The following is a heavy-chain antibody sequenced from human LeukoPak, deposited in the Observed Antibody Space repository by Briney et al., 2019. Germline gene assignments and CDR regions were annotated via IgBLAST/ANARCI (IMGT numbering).Heavy chain of an antibody. CDR1: GFTFSSYS. CDR2: ISSSSSYI. CDR3: ARSIVVGGYFQH. J-gene: IGHJ1*01. Sequence: GGSLRLSCAASGFTFSSYSMNWVRQAPGKGLEWVSSISSSSSYIYYADSVKGRFTISRGNAKNSLYLQMNSLRAEDTAVYYCARSIVVGGYFQHWGQGTLVTVSS. V-gene: IGHV3-21*01. D-gene: IGHD3-22*01.